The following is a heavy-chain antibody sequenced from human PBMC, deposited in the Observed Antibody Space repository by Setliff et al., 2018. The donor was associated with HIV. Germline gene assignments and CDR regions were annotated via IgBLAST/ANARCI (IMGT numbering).Heavy chain of an antibody. J-gene: IGHJ4*02. V-gene: IGHV1-3*01. CDR3: ARLPDIDSWPFDY. D-gene: IGHD6-13*01. CDR2: INAGNGNT. CDR1: GYTFSTHA. Sequence: GASVKVSCKASGYTFSTHAMHWVRQAPGQRLEWMGWINAGNGNTKYSQKFQGRVTITRDTSASTAYMELSSLRSEDTAVYYCARLPDIDSWPFDYWAQGTLVTVSS.